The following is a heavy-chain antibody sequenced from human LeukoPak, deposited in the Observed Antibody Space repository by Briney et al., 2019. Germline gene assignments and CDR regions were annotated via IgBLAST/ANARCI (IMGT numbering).Heavy chain of an antibody. V-gene: IGHV3-15*01. D-gene: IGHD3-22*01. Sequence: GSLRLSCAASGFTFSNAWMSWVRQAPGKGLEWVGRIKSKTDGGTTDYAAPVKGRFTISRDDSKNTLYLQMNSLKTEDTAVYYCTTDYYDSSGYYYLDYWGQGTLVTVSS. CDR2: IKSKTDGGTT. CDR1: GFTFSNAW. J-gene: IGHJ4*02. CDR3: TTDYYDSSGYYYLDY.